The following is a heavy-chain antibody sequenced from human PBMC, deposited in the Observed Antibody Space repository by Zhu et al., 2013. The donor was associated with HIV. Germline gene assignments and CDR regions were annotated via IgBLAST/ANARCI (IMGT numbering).Heavy chain of an antibody. Sequence: QVQLVQSGAEVKKPGSSVKVSCKTSGGTFSSYAINWVRQAPGQGLEWMGRIIPIFGTPNYAQKFQGRVTITADESTSTAYMELSSLRSGDTAVYYCAREEVPAAIPVNWFDPGAREPWSPSPQ. CDR1: GGTFSSYA. CDR2: IIPIFGTP. CDR3: AREEVPAAIPVNWFDP. J-gene: IGHJ5*02. D-gene: IGHD2-2*02. V-gene: IGHV1-69*18.